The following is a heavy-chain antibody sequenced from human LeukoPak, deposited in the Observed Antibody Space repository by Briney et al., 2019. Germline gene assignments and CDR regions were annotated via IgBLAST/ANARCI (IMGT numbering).Heavy chain of an antibody. D-gene: IGHD3-3*01. CDR2: IIPEFDEA. CDR1: GGILSKWS. Sequence: GASVKVSCKASGGILSKWSISWVRQAPGQGLEWVGTIIPEFDEAHYAQKLQGRVTISADDSATAAYMELRSLRSDDTAVYYCARVPLDYTADPHFKLDYWGQGTLITVSS. J-gene: IGHJ4*02. CDR3: ARVPLDYTADPHFKLDY. V-gene: IGHV1-69*13.